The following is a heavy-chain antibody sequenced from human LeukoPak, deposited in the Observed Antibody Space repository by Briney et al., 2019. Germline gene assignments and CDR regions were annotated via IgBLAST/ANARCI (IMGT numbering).Heavy chain of an antibody. D-gene: IGHD3-10*01. V-gene: IGHV3-21*01. CDR1: GFTFSSYS. Sequence: GGSLRLSCAASGFTFSSYSMNWVRQAPGKGLEWVSSVSSSSSYIYYADSVKGRFTISRDNAKNLLYLQMNSLRAEDTAVYYCARDMWFGELPDYWGQGTLVTVSS. J-gene: IGHJ4*02. CDR2: VSSSSSYI. CDR3: ARDMWFGELPDY.